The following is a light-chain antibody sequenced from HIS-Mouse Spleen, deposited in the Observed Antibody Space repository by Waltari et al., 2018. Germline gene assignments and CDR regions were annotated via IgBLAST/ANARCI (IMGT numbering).Light chain of an antibody. CDR1: QSVSSY. CDR3: QQRSNWPYT. J-gene: IGKJ2*01. Sequence: EIVLTQSPATLSLSPGERATLSCRASQSVSSYFAWYQPKPGQAPRLLIYDASNRATGIPARFSGSGSGTDFTLTIISLEPEDFAVYYGQQRSNWPYTFGQGTKLEIK. CDR2: DAS. V-gene: IGKV3-11*01.